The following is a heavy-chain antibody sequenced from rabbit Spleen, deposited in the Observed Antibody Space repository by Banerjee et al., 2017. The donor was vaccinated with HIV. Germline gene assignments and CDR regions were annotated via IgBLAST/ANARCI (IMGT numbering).Heavy chain of an antibody. Sequence: QEQLVESGGGLVQPEGSLTLTCTASGFSFSNSTYYYMCWVRQAPGKGLEWIACIYTGSGRTDYAAWAKGRFTISKTSSTTVTLQVTSLTAADTATYFCARGFDLAGYGYGLWGPGTLVTVS. CDR1: GFSFSNSTYYY. CDR2: IYTGSGRT. D-gene: IGHD6-1*01. V-gene: IGHV1S45*01. J-gene: IGHJ4*01. CDR3: ARGFDLAGYGYGL.